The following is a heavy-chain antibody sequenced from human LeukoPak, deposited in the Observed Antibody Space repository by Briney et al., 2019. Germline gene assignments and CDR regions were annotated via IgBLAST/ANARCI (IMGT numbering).Heavy chain of an antibody. V-gene: IGHV4-59*08. Sequence: SETLSLTCTVSGGSISSYYWSWIRQPPGRGLEWIGYIYYSGSTNYNPSLKSRVTISVDTSKNQFSLKLSSVTAADTAVYYCAXXDXAVASYYFDYWGQGTLVTVSS. D-gene: IGHD6-19*01. J-gene: IGHJ4*02. CDR1: GGSISSYY. CDR2: IYYSGST. CDR3: AXXDXAVASYYFDY.